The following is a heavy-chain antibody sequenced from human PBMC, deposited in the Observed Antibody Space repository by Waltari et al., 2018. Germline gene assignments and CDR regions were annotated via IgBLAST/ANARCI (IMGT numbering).Heavy chain of an antibody. CDR1: GFTVSRQY. Sequence: EVQVVESGGGLVQPGGSLRLSCAASGFTVSRQYMSWVSQVPGKGLEWVSGIYSIDSTYDADSVKGRFTISRDNSKNTLYLQMNSLRSDDTAVYYCASVSTTYYYYGMDVWGQGTTVTVSS. CDR3: ASVSTTYYYYGMDV. J-gene: IGHJ6*02. V-gene: IGHV3-66*02. CDR2: IYSIDST. D-gene: IGHD2-2*01.